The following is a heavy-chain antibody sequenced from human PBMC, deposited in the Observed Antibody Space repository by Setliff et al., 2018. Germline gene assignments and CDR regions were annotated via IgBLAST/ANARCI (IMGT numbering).Heavy chain of an antibody. CDR3: ATNPRKGRSGGYYYDDPYYYYMDV. D-gene: IGHD3-22*01. Sequence: GGSLRLSCAASGITFSTYSMNWVRQAPGKGLEWVSYISSRSDIIYYADSVKGRFTISRDNAKNALYLQVNSLRAEDTAVYYCATNPRKGRSGGYYYDDPYYYYMDVWGKGTTVTVSS. J-gene: IGHJ6*03. CDR2: ISSRSDII. V-gene: IGHV3-48*01. CDR1: GITFSTYS.